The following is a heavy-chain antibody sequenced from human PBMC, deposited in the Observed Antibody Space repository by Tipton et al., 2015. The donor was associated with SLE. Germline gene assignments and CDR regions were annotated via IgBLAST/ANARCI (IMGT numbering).Heavy chain of an antibody. CDR1: GFTFTSYA. CDR2: ISGSGGST. CDR3: ARIKYDFWSGYDY. Sequence: SLRLSCAASGFTFTSYAMSWVRQAPGKGLEWVSGISGSGGSTYYPDSVKGRFTISRDNSKNTVSLQMTSLRADDRAVYYCARIKYDFWSGYDYWGQGTLVTVSS. V-gene: IGHV3-23*01. D-gene: IGHD3-3*01. J-gene: IGHJ4*02.